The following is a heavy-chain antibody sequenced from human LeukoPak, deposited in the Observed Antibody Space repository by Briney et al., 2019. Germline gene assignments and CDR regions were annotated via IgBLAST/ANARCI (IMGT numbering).Heavy chain of an antibody. CDR3: ARGGHSGYDPFDY. Sequence: GGSLRLSCAASGFTFSSYSMNWVRQAPGKGLEWGSSISSSSSYIYYADSVKGRFTISRDNSKNTLYLQMNSLRAEDTAVYYCARGGHSGYDPFDYWGQGTLVTVSS. V-gene: IGHV3-21*04. D-gene: IGHD5-12*01. CDR1: GFTFSSYS. J-gene: IGHJ4*02. CDR2: ISSSSSYI.